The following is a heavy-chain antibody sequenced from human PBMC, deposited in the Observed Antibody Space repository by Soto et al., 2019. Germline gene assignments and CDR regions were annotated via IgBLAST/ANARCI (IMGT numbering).Heavy chain of an antibody. CDR3: AASGRDVLGYDEKDTEGLDI. CDR2: IIPLFNVA. CDR1: GGTFSNFA. Sequence: QVQLVQSGPEVKKPGSSVKVSCEASGGTFSNFAVNWVRQAPGQGLEWVGGIIPLFNVAKYAQKFEGRVTIVADDFTSTAYMDLSSLRSDDTAVYYCAASGRDVLGYDEKDTEGLDIWGQGTMVNVSS. D-gene: IGHD2-15*01. V-gene: IGHV1-69*01. J-gene: IGHJ3*02.